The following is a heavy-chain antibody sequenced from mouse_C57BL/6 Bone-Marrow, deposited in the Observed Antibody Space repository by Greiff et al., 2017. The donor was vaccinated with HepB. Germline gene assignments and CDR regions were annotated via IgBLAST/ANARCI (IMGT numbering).Heavy chain of an antibody. CDR3: AMRTYSHFDY. CDR2: IDPSDSYT. V-gene: IGHV1-69*01. Sequence: QVQLQQPGAELVMPGASVKLSCKASGYTFTSYWMHWVKQRPGQGLEWIGEIDPSDSYTNYNQKFKGKSTLTVDKSSSTAYMQLSSLTSEDSAVYYCAMRTYSHFDYWGQGTTLTVSS. J-gene: IGHJ2*01. CDR1: GYTFTSYW. D-gene: IGHD1-1*01.